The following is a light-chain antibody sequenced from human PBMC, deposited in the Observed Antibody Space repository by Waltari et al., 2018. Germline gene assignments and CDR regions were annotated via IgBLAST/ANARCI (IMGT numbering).Light chain of an antibody. V-gene: IGKV1-5*01. CDR3: QQYNSLPWT. J-gene: IGKJ1*01. CDR1: QSISSW. Sequence: DIQMTQSPSTLSASVGDRVTITCRASQSISSWLAWYQQKPGKAPKLLIYDASSLESGVPSRFSGRGSGTEFTLTISSLQPDDFATYYCQQYNSLPWTFGQGTKVEIK. CDR2: DAS.